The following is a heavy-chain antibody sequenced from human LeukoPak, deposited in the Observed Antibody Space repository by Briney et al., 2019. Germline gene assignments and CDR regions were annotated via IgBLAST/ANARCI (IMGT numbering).Heavy chain of an antibody. CDR2: IYPGDSDT. Sequence: GESLKISCKGSGYNFTSSWIGWVRQMPGKGLEWMGIIYPGDSDTRYSPSFQGQVTISADESISTAYLQWSSLKASDTAMYYCAIYSDTYYFDHWGQGTLVTVSS. J-gene: IGHJ4*02. CDR1: GYNFTSSW. D-gene: IGHD1-26*01. V-gene: IGHV5-51*01. CDR3: AIYSDTYYFDH.